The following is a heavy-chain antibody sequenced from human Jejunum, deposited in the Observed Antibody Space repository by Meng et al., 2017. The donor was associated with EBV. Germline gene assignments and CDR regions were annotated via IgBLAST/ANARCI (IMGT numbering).Heavy chain of an antibody. CDR3: AREAYCSGRNCYSYHSFDS. CDR1: GSSFSWYW. D-gene: IGHD2-15*01. Sequence: EVQLVESVGGLVQPGGSWRLSCAVSGSSFSWYWMHWVRQVPGKGLVWVSRINTDGSSTTYADSVKGRFTISRDNAKNTLYLQMDSLRAEDTAVYYCAREAYCSGRNCYSYHSFDSWGQGTLCNVSS. V-gene: IGHV3-74*01. J-gene: IGHJ4*02. CDR2: INTDGSST.